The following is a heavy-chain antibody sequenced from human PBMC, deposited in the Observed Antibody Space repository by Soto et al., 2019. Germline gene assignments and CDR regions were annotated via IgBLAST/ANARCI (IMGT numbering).Heavy chain of an antibody. CDR1: GGSFSGYY. CDR3: ARGRGDGYNQNWYFDL. CDR2: INNGGSS. Sequence: SETLSLTCADYGGSFSGYYWGWIRQPPRKGLEWIGEINNGGSSNYNPSLKSRGSMSVGTSNNQFSLKLTSVTAADTAVYYCARGRGDGYNQNWYFDLWGRGTLVTVSS. J-gene: IGHJ2*01. V-gene: IGHV4-34*01. D-gene: IGHD3-10*01.